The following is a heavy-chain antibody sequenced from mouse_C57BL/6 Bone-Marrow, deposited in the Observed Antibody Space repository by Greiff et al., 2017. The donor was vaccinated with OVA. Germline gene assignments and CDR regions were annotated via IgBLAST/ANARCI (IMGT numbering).Heavy chain of an antibody. Sequence: VQLQQSGAELVRPGTSVKLSCKASGYTFTSYWMHWVKQRPGQGLEWIGVIDPSDSYTNYNQKFKGKATLTVDTSSSTAYMQLSSLTSEDSAVYYCASYYYGSRDWFAYWGQGTLVTVSA. V-gene: IGHV1-59*01. CDR2: IDPSDSYT. CDR1: GYTFTSYW. CDR3: ASYYYGSRDWFAY. D-gene: IGHD1-1*01. J-gene: IGHJ3*01.